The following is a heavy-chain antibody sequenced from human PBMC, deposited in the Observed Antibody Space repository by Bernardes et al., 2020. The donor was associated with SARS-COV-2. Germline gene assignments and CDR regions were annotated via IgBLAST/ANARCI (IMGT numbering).Heavy chain of an antibody. CDR1: GFSLSPSGVA. D-gene: IGHD6-13*01. J-gene: IGHJ5*02. Sequence: SGPTLVKPTQTLTLTCTFSGFSLSPSGVAVGWIRQPPGKALEWLAFIYWDDDKRHNPSLKSRLTITKDTSKNQVVLTMTNMDPVDTATYYCAHRPSTLYSSTWWYSWFDPWGQGTLVTVSS. CDR2: IYWDDDK. V-gene: IGHV2-5*02. CDR3: AHRPSTLYSSTWWYSWFDP.